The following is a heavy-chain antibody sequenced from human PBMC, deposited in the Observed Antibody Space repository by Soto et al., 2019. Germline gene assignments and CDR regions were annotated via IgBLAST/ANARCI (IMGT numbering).Heavy chain of an antibody. Sequence: DVQLLESGGGLVQPGGSLRLSCAASGFTFNAYAMTWVRQAPGKGLEWVSAIGGSGGNRYYAGSVRGRFTISRDNSKDTVDLQMNSLRVEDTAVYYCARVASDYINSVDHWGQGILVSVPS. CDR2: IGGSGGNR. CDR1: GFTFNAYA. J-gene: IGHJ4*02. V-gene: IGHV3-23*01. D-gene: IGHD4-4*01. CDR3: ARVASDYINSVDH.